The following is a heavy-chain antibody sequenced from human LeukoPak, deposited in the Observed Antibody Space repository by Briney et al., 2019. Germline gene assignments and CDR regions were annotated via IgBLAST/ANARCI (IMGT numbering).Heavy chain of an antibody. Sequence: ASVKVSCKVSGYTLTELSMHWVRQAPGKGLEWMGGFDPEDGETIYAQKFQGRVTMTEDTSTDTAYMELSSLRSEDTAVYYCATAAPGATPTVVTGIGAFDIWGQGTMVTVSS. CDR3: ATAAPGATPTVVTGIGAFDI. D-gene: IGHD4-23*01. CDR2: FDPEDGET. V-gene: IGHV1-24*01. J-gene: IGHJ3*02. CDR1: GYTLTELS.